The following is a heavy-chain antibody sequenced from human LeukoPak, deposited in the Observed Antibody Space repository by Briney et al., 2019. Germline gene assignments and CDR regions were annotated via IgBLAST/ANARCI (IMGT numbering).Heavy chain of an antibody. CDR1: GFTFSSYA. Sequence: GGSLRLSCAASGFTFSSYAMHWVRQAPGKGLEWVAVISYDGSNKYYADSVKGRFTISRDNSKNTLYLQMNSLRAEDTAVYYCASIAAAKSDSKFDYWGQGTLVTVSS. D-gene: IGHD6-13*01. J-gene: IGHJ4*02. CDR2: ISYDGSNK. CDR3: ASIAAAKSDSKFDY. V-gene: IGHV3-30-3*01.